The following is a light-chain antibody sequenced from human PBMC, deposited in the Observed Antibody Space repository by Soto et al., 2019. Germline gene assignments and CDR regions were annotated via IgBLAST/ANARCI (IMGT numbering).Light chain of an antibody. Sequence: DIQMTQSPSTRSASVGDRVTITCRASQSISTWLAWYQQKPGKAPKVMIYGASSLESGVPSRFSGSGSGTEFTLTISSLQPDDFATYYCQQYKNYLTFGPGTKVDIK. CDR1: QSISTW. J-gene: IGKJ3*01. V-gene: IGKV1-5*01. CDR2: GAS. CDR3: QQYKNYLT.